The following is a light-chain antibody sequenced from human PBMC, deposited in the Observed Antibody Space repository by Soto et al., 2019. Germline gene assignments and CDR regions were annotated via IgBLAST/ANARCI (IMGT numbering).Light chain of an antibody. V-gene: IGLV2-14*01. CDR2: EVK. J-gene: IGLJ1*01. CDR3: SSYTRTTVTYV. CDR1: RSDIGSYDY. Sequence: QSVLTQPASVSGSPGQSITISCTGSRSDIGSYDYVSWYQQYPGKAPKVIIYEVKNRPSGISDRFSASKSGSTASLTISGLQAEDEAEYFCSSYTRTTVTYVFGSGTKVTVL.